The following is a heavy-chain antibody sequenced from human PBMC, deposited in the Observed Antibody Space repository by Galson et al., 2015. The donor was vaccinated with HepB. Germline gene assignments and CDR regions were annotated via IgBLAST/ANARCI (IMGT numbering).Heavy chain of an antibody. D-gene: IGHD6-19*01. J-gene: IGHJ4*02. Sequence: SLRLSCAASGITFSSYWLNWVRQAPGKGLEWVATINQDGSAKYYLDSVKDRFTISRDNAESSMYMQMNSLRVEDTAIYYCGGDPGWAFGHWGQGTLVTVSS. CDR2: INQDGSAK. CDR1: GITFSSYW. CDR3: GGDPGWAFGH. V-gene: IGHV3-7*01.